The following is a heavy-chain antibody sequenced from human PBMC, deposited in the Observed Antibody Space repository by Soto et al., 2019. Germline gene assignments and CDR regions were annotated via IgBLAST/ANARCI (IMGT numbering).Heavy chain of an antibody. CDR2: MSPKSGDT. V-gene: IGHV1-8*01. CDR1: GYAFTSYD. J-gene: IGHJ4*02. Sequence: QVPLVQSGAAVKKPGASVKVSCKASGYAFTSYDINWVRQAAGQGLAWMGYMSPKSGDTGYAQNFQGRVTMTWDTSISTAYMELSSLRSEDTAVYYCARVMSGYSFDYWGQGTLVTVSS. D-gene: IGHD3-3*01. CDR3: ARVMSGYSFDY.